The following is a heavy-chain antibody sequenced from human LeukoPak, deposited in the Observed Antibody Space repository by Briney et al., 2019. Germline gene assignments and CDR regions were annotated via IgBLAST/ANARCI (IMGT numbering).Heavy chain of an antibody. CDR3: ERAYSSSWYDY. CDR1: GFTFSTYA. V-gene: IGHV3-23*01. D-gene: IGHD6-13*01. CDR2: ISGRGNNT. Sequence: PGGSLRLSCAASGFTFSTYAMSWVRQAPGKGLEWVSSISGRGNNTYYADSVKGRFTISRDNSKNTLHLQMSSLRVEDTAIYYCERAYSSSWYDYWGQGTLVIVSS. J-gene: IGHJ4*02.